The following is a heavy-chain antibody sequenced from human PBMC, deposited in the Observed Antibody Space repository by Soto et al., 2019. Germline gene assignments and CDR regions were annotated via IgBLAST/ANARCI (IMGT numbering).Heavy chain of an antibody. CDR3: ARGVNYGDYGRRSAFDI. J-gene: IGHJ3*02. CDR2: IIPIFGTA. Sequence: QVQLVQSGAEVKKPGSSVKVSCKASGGTFSSYAISWVRQAPGQGLEWMGGIIPIFGTANYAQKFQGRVTITADECTSTAYMELSSLRSEDTAVYYCARGVNYGDYGRRSAFDIWGQGTMVTVSS. D-gene: IGHD4-17*01. CDR1: GGTFSSYA. V-gene: IGHV1-69*12.